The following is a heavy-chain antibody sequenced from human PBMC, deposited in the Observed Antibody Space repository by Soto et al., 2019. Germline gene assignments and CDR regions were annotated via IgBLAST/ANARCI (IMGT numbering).Heavy chain of an antibody. CDR1: GDSISIYS. CDR2: IHYNGNT. CDR3: ARGRLDDFWSGYLYYLDS. D-gene: IGHD3-3*01. Sequence: SETLSLTCTVSGDSISIYSWSWIPQPPGKGLEWIGNIHYNGNTKYSPSLKSRVTMSVDTSKNHFSLKLSSVTAADTAVYYCARGRLDDFWSGYLYYLDSWGLGTLVTVS. J-gene: IGHJ4*02. V-gene: IGHV4-59*08.